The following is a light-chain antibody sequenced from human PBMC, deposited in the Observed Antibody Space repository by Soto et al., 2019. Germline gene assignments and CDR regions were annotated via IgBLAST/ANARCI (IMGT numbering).Light chain of an antibody. J-gene: IGKJ1*01. Sequence: DIQMTQSPSTLSASIGDRVTITCRASQTINNWLAWYQQKPGKAPNLLIYHASNLETGVPSRFSGSAFGTEFTLTISSLQPDDFATYYSQHYNSYPLTFGQGTKVEIK. V-gene: IGKV1-5*01. CDR1: QTINNW. CDR2: HAS. CDR3: QHYNSYPLT.